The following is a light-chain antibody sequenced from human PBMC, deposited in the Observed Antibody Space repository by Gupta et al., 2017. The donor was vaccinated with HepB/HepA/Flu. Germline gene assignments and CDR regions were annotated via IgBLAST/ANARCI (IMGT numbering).Light chain of an antibody. V-gene: IGKV1-39*01. Sequence: DIQMTQSPSSLSASIGDRVTITCRASQSISSYLNWYQQKAGKAPKVLIYTASSLQSGVSSRFSGSGSVTNFTLTINSVQREDFATYYCQQSYMTPQTFGQGTKVEIK. CDR3: QQSYMTPQT. J-gene: IGKJ2*01. CDR1: QSISSY. CDR2: TAS.